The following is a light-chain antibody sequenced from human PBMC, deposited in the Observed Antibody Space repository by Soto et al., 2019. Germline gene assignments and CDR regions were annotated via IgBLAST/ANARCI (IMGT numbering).Light chain of an antibody. Sequence: DIQMTQSPSTLSGSVGDRVTITCRASQTISSWLAWYQQKPGKAPKLLIYKASSLESGVPSRFSGSGSGTEFTLTISSLQPDDFATYYCQQYNSYPPFGQGTKVDIK. V-gene: IGKV1-5*03. CDR2: KAS. J-gene: IGKJ1*01. CDR1: QTISSW. CDR3: QQYNSYPP.